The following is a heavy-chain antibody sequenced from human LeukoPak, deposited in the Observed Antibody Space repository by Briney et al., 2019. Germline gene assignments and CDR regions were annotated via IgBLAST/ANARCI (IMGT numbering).Heavy chain of an antibody. D-gene: IGHD2-15*01. V-gene: IGHV4-4*02. J-gene: IGHJ6*03. Sequence: SETLSLTCVVSGGSISSYNWWSWVRQPPGKGLEWIGEIYHSGSTYYNPSLKSRVTISVDTSKNQFSLKLSSVTAADTAVYYCARRPRILYYYMDVWGKGTTVTVSS. CDR2: IYHSGST. CDR1: GGSISSYNW. CDR3: ARRPRILYYYMDV.